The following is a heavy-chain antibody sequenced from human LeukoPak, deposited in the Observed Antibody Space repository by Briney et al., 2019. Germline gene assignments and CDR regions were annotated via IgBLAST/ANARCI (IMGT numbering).Heavy chain of an antibody. Sequence: ASVKVSCTTSGYTFTSSGISWVRQAPGHGLEWMGWIRAYNGNTKYTQKLQGRVTLTTDTSTSIAYMELRSLRSDDMDVYYCARELAGYSSSWYSSLAYYYYGMDVWGQGTTVTVSS. CDR3: ARELAGYSSSWYSSLAYYYYGMDV. D-gene: IGHD6-13*01. J-gene: IGHJ6*02. CDR2: IRAYNGNT. V-gene: IGHV1-18*03. CDR1: GYTFTSSG.